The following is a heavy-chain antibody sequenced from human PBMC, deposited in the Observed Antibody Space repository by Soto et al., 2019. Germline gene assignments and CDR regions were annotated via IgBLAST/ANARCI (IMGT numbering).Heavy chain of an antibody. J-gene: IGHJ2*01. CDR2: IIPILGIA. D-gene: IGHD2-15*01. Sequence: QVQLVQSGAEVKKPGSSVKVSCKASGGTFSIYTISWVRQAPGQGLEWMGRIIPILGIANYAQKFQGRVTITADKSTSTAYMELSSLRSEDTAVYYCARDRIVVVVAATDWYFDLWGRGTLVTVSS. CDR3: ARDRIVVVVAATDWYFDL. V-gene: IGHV1-69*08. CDR1: GGTFSIYT.